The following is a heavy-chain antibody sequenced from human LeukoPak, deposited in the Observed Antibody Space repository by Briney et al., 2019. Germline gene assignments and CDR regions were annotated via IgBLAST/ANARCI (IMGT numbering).Heavy chain of an antibody. CDR3: TRVFYYGSGSYYNDY. CDR1: GFTFGDYA. D-gene: IGHD3-10*01. J-gene: IGHJ4*02. V-gene: IGHV3-49*03. CDR2: IRSKAYGGTT. Sequence: GGSLRLSCTASGFTFGDYAMSWFRQAPGKGLEWVGFIRSKAYGGTTEYAASVKGRFTISRDDYKSIAYLQMNSLKTEDTAVYYCTRVFYYGSGSYYNDYWGQGTLVTVSS.